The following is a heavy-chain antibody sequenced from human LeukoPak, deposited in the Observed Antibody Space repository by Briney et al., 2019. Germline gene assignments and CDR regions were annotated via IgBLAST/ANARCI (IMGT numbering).Heavy chain of an antibody. D-gene: IGHD3-22*01. J-gene: IGHJ6*02. CDR3: ARDFHDSSPYGMDV. CDR2: IYSGGST. V-gene: IGHV3-53*01. CDR1: GFTFSSYA. Sequence: PGGSLRLSCAASGFTFSSYAMSWVRQAPGKGLEWVSVIYSGGSTYYADSVKGRFTISRDNSKNTLYLQMNSLRAEDTAVYYCARDFHDSSPYGMDVWGQGTTVTVSS.